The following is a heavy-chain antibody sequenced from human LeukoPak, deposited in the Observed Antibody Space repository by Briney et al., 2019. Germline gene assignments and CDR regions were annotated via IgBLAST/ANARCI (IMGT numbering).Heavy chain of an antibody. CDR2: ISSSSSYI. V-gene: IGHV3-21*01. CDR1: GLTFSRYA. J-gene: IGHJ4*02. D-gene: IGHD3-22*01. CDR3: ARSTSVNYDSSGYPALDY. Sequence: GGSLRLSCAVSGLTFSRYAMSWVRQAPGKGLEWVSSISSSSSYIYNADSVKGRFTISRDNAKNSLYLQMNSLRAEDTAVYYCARSTSVNYDSSGYPALDYWGQGTLVTVSS.